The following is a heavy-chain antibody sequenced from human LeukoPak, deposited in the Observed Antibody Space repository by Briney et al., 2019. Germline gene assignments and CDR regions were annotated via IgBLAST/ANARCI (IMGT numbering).Heavy chain of an antibody. Sequence: ASVKVSCKASGYTFTGYYMHWVRHAPGQGLEWMGWINPNSGGTNYAQKFQGRVTMTRDTSISTAYMELSRLRSDDTAVYYCARGPLARGIAVAGTYYYYYMDVWGKGTTVTVSS. V-gene: IGHV1-2*02. CDR3: ARGPLARGIAVAGTYYYYYMDV. CDR2: INPNSGGT. J-gene: IGHJ6*03. CDR1: GYTFTGYY. D-gene: IGHD6-19*01.